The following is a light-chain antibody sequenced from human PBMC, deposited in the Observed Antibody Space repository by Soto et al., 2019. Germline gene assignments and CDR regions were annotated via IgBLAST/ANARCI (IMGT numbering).Light chain of an antibody. Sequence: DIQMTQSPSTLSASVGDRVTITCRASESINDWLAWYQQKPGKAPKLLIYHASNLESGVPSRFSGAGSGTEFTLTISSLQPDDFATYYCQQYETFSGTFGPGTKVDIK. CDR1: ESINDW. J-gene: IGKJ1*01. CDR2: HAS. CDR3: QQYETFSGT. V-gene: IGKV1-5*01.